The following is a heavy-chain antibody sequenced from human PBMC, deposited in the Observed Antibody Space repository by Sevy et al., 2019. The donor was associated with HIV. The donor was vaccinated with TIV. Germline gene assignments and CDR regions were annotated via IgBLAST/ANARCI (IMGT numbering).Heavy chain of an antibody. D-gene: IGHD1-1*01. V-gene: IGHV3-7*01. J-gene: IGHJ4*02. CDR1: GFTFSSYW. Sequence: GGSLRLSCAASGFTFSSYWTSWVRQAPGKGLEWVANIKQDGSEKYYVDSVKGRFTISRDNAKNSLYLQMNSLRAEDTAVYYCARAGTLDYWGQGTLVTVSS. CDR2: IKQDGSEK. CDR3: ARAGTLDY.